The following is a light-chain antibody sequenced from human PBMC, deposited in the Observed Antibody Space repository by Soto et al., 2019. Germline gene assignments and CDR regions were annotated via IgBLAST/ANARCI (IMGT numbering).Light chain of an antibody. Sequence: DIQMTQSPSSLSASVGDRVTITCRASQGISNYLARYQQKPGKVPKLLIYAASTLQSGVPSRFSGSASGTDYALTISRRQPDDVATYYCQKYNSAPLLTFGPGTKGDI. CDR2: AAS. CDR1: QGISNY. CDR3: QKYNSAPLLT. J-gene: IGKJ3*01. V-gene: IGKV1-27*01.